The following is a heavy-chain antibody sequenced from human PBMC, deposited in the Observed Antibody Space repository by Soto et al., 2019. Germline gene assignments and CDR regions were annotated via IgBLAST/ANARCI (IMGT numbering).Heavy chain of an antibody. CDR1: GYTFTSYD. J-gene: IGHJ4*02. V-gene: IGHV1-8*01. D-gene: IGHD3-22*01. CDR3: ARGSTYYYDSSGNPNDY. CDR2: MNPNSGNT. Sequence: QVQLVQSGAEVKKPGASVKVSCKASGYTFTSYDINWVRQATGQGLEWMGWMNPNSGNTGYAQKFQGRVTMTRNTSISTDYMELSSLRSEDTAVYYCARGSTYYYDSSGNPNDYWGQGTLVTVSS.